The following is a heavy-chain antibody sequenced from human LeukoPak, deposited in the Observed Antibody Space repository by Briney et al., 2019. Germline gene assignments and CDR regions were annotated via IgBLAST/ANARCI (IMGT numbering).Heavy chain of an antibody. CDR1: GGSFSGYY. Sequence: PSETLSLTCAVYGGSFSGYYWSWIRQPPGKGLEWIGEINHSGSTNYNPSLKSRVTISVDTSKNQFSLKLSSVTAADTAVYYCARGLSGDSSGYYPEVFDYWGQGTLVTVSS. CDR2: INHSGST. V-gene: IGHV4-34*01. J-gene: IGHJ4*02. CDR3: ARGLSGDSSGYYPEVFDY. D-gene: IGHD3-22*01.